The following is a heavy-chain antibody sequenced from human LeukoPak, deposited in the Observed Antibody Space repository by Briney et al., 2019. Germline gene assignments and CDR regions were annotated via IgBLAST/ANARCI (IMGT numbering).Heavy chain of an antibody. CDR1: GYTFTSYG. CDR3: ARDHIVVVTADPNDY. V-gene: IGHV1-18*01. Sequence: ASVKVSCEASGYTFTSYGISWVRQAPGQELEWMGWISAYNGNTNYAQKLQGRVTMTTDTSTSTAYMELRSLRSDDTAVYYCARDHIVVVTADPNDYWGQGTLVTVSS. CDR2: ISAYNGNT. J-gene: IGHJ4*02. D-gene: IGHD2-21*02.